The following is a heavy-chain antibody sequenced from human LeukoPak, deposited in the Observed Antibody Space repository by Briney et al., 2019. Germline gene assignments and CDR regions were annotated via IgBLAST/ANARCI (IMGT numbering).Heavy chain of an antibody. Sequence: SVKVSCTASGFTFTSSAVQWVRQARGQRLEWIGWIVVGSGNTNYAQKFQERVTITRDMSTSTAYMELSSLRSEDTAVYYCAADPYCSGGSCYSQHWGQGTLVTVSS. CDR1: GFTFTSSA. CDR3: AADPYCSGGSCYSQH. V-gene: IGHV1-58*01. CDR2: IVVGSGNT. D-gene: IGHD2-15*01. J-gene: IGHJ1*01.